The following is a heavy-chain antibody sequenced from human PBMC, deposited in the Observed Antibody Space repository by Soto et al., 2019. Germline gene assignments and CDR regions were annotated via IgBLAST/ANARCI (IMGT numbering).Heavy chain of an antibody. CDR2: IWYDGSSK. D-gene: IGHD5-18*01. CDR3: TKGDTSDPFND. V-gene: IGHV3-33*06. J-gene: IGHJ4*02. CDR1: GFTFSSYG. Sequence: GGSLRLSCAASGFTFSSYGMHWVRQAPGKGLEWVAVIWYDGSSKYYADSVKGRFTISRDNSKNTLYLQMNSLRVEDTAVYYRTKGDTSDPFNDWGQGTLVTVSS.